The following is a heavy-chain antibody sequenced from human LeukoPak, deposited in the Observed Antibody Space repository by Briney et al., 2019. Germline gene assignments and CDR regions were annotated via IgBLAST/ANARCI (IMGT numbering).Heavy chain of an antibody. V-gene: IGHV4-59*01. J-gene: IGHJ2*01. CDR1: GGSMNNFY. CDR2: IYYSGST. Sequence: PSETLSLTCTVSGGSMNNFYCSWVRQPPGKGLQWIGYIYYSGSTNYNPSLQGRVTISVDTSKNQFSLKLSSVTAADTAVYYCAKEVGGAYWYFDLWGRGTLVTVSS. D-gene: IGHD1-26*01. CDR3: AKEVGGAYWYFDL.